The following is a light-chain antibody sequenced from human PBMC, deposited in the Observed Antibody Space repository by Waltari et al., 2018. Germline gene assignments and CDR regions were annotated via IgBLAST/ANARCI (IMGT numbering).Light chain of an antibody. Sequence: IQMTQSPSSLSASVGVRVTITYRVSQGITSDLVRYQQKPGKAPKRLNYAASSLQSGVPSRFSGSGSGTEFTLTTSSLQPKHRATYYGLHHNSYPLTLSGGTKVEIK. V-gene: IGKV1-17*01. CDR2: AAS. CDR1: QGITSD. CDR3: LHHNSYPLT. J-gene: IGKJ4*02.